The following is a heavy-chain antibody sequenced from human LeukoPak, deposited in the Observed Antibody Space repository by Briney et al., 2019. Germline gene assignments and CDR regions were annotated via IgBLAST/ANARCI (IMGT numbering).Heavy chain of an antibody. D-gene: IGHD4-17*01. V-gene: IGHV3-30*02. CDR1: GFTFSGYG. J-gene: IGHJ4*02. CDR3: AKDSWTTVTGYYFDY. Sequence: GGSLRLSCVASGFTFSGYGMHWVRQAPGKGLEWVAFIRYDGSNKYYADSVKGRFTISRDNSKNTLYLQMNSLRAEDTAVYYCAKDSWTTVTGYYFDYWGQGTLVTVSS. CDR2: IRYDGSNK.